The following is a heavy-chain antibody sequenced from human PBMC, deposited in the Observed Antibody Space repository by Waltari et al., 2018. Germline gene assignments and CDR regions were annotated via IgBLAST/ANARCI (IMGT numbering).Heavy chain of an antibody. CDR1: GYSISSGYY. J-gene: IGHJ1*01. V-gene: IGHV4-38-2*01. D-gene: IGHD2-15*01. Sequence: QVQLQESGPGLVKPSETLSLTCAVSGYSISSGYYWGWIRQPPGKGLEWIGSSYHSGVTSYNPSLKSRVTISVDTSKNPFSLKLSSVTAADTAVYYCARLVAVEGYGWEYFQHWGQGTLVTVSS. CDR2: SYHSGVT. CDR3: ARLVAVEGYGWEYFQH.